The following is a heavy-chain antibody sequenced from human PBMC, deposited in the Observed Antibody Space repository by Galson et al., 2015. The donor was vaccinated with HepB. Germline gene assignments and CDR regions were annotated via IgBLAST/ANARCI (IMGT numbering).Heavy chain of an antibody. Sequence: SLRLSCAASGFTFSSYGMHWVRQAPGKGLEWVAVIWYDGSNKYYADSVKGRFTISRDNSKNTLYLQMNSLRAEDTAVYYCARGGDDFWSGYSSGQFDYWGQGTLVTVSS. CDR2: IWYDGSNK. V-gene: IGHV3-33*01. CDR1: GFTFSSYG. CDR3: ARGGDDFWSGYSSGQFDY. J-gene: IGHJ4*02. D-gene: IGHD3-3*01.